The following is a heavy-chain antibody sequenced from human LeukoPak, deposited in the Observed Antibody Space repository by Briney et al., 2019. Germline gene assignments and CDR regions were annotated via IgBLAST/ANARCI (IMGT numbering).Heavy chain of an antibody. CDR1: GYTFTTYG. CDR2: ISAYSGNT. D-gene: IGHD2-15*01. V-gene: IGHV1-18*01. J-gene: IGHJ3*02. CDR3: ATSLVADAFDI. Sequence: ASVKVSCKTSGYTFTTYGISWVRQAPGQGLEWMGWISAYSGNTNYAQKVQGRVTMTTDTSTSTAYMELRSLRSEDTAVYYCATSLVADAFDIWGQGTMVTVSS.